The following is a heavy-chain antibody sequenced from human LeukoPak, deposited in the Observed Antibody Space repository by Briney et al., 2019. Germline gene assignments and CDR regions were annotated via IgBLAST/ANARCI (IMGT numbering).Heavy chain of an antibody. Sequence: PGGSLRLSCAASGFTFSSYSMNWVRQAPGKGLEWVSSISSSSSYIYYADSVKGRFTISRDNAKNSLYLQMNSLRAEDTAVYYCARDEQIAAAGTIIPYYYYYYMDVWGKGTTVTVSS. V-gene: IGHV3-21*01. CDR3: ARDEQIAAAGTIIPYYYYYYMDV. J-gene: IGHJ6*03. D-gene: IGHD6-13*01. CDR1: GFTFSSYS. CDR2: ISSSSSYI.